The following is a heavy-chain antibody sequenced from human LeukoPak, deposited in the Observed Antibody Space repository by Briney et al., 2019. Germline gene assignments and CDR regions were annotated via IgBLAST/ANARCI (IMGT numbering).Heavy chain of an antibody. D-gene: IGHD2-15*01. V-gene: IGHV4-31*03. CDR1: GGSISSGGSY. Sequence: KPSETLSLTCTVSGGSISSGGSYWSWIRQHPGKGLEWIGYIYYNGGTYYNPSLKSRLTISSETSKNQFSLKLSSVTAADTAVYYCASDLGYCSGGSCWSIWGQGTMVTVS. CDR3: ASDLGYCSGGSCWSI. J-gene: IGHJ3*02. CDR2: IYYNGGT.